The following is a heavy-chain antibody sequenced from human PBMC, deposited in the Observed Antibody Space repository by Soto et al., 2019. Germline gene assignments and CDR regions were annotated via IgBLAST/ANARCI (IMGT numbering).Heavy chain of an antibody. V-gene: IGHV4-34*01. CDR3: ARWRSSYVWGSYRQDAFDI. CDR1: GGSFSGYY. Sequence: QVQLQQWGAGLLKPSETLSLTCAVYGGSFSGYYWSWIRQPPGKGLEWIGEINHSGSTNYNPSLKSRVTISVDTSKNQFSLKLSSVTAADTAVYYCARWRSSYVWGSYRQDAFDIWGQGTMVTVSS. J-gene: IGHJ3*02. CDR2: INHSGST. D-gene: IGHD3-16*02.